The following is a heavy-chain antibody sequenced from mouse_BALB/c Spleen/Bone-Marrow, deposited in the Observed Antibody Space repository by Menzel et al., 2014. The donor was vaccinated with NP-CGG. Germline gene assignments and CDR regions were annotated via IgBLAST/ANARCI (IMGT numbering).Heavy chain of an antibody. Sequence: VQGVESGAELARPGASVKLSCKASGYTFTSYWMQWVKQRPGQGLEWIGAIYPGDGDTRYTQKFKGKATLTADKSSSTAYMQLSSLASEDSAVYYCARGSDYWGQGTSVTVSS. CDR3: ARGSDY. J-gene: IGHJ4*01. V-gene: IGHV1-87*01. CDR1: GYTFTSYW. CDR2: IYPGDGDT. D-gene: IGHD3-2*02.